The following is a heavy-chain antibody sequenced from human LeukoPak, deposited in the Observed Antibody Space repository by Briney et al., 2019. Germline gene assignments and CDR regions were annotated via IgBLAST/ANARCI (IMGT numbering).Heavy chain of an antibody. J-gene: IGHJ4*02. CDR3: ARASRGETTFL. V-gene: IGHV3-7*01. D-gene: IGHD4-17*01. CDR1: GFTFNSFW. Sequence: SGGSLRLSCAASGFTFNSFWMSWVRQAPGKGLEWVASIKQDGSEKSYVGSVKGRFTMSRDNAENSLHLQMNNLRAEDTAVYYCARASRGETTFLWGQGTLVTVSS. CDR2: IKQDGSEK.